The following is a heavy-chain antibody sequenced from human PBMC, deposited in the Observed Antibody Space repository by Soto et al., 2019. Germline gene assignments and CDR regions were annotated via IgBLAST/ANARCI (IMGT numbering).Heavy chain of an antibody. V-gene: IGHV1-2*04. CDR1: GYTFSDYY. CDR3: ARARTNVAPNWFDP. J-gene: IGHJ5*01. CDR2: INPYSGGT. Sequence: QVQLVQSGAEVKKPGASVKVSCKASGYTFSDYYVHWVRQAPGQGLEWMGWINPYSGGTNYAQKFQDWVTMPGDTSISTAYLELTTVISDDTAVYYCARARTNVAPNWFDPWGQGTLVIVSS. D-gene: IGHD5-12*01.